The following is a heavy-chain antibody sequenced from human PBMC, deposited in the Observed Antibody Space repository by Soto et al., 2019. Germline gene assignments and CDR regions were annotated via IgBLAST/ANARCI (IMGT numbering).Heavy chain of an antibody. CDR3: ARWVGYRNTAMDDYYYYGMDV. Sequence: PSETLSLTCAVYGGSFSGYYWSWIRQPPGKGLEWIGEINHSGSTNYNPSLKSRVTIPVDTSKNQFSLKLSSVTAADTAVYYCARWVGYRNTAMDDYYYYGMDVWGQGTMVTVSS. J-gene: IGHJ6*02. V-gene: IGHV4-34*01. CDR2: INHSGST. CDR1: GGSFSGYY. D-gene: IGHD5-18*01.